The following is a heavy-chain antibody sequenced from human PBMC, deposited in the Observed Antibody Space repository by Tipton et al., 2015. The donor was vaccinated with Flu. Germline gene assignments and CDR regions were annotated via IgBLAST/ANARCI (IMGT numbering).Heavy chain of an antibody. CDR3: ASSDGSGSYYNSHDAFDI. CDR1: GYTFTSYG. CDR2: ISAYNGNT. V-gene: IGHV1-18*01. D-gene: IGHD3-10*01. Sequence: QLVQSGAEVKKPGASVKVSCKASGYTFTSYGISWVRQAPGQGLEWMGWISAYNGNTNYAQKLQGRVTMTTDTSTGTAYMELRSLRSDDTAVYYCASSDGSGSYYNSHDAFDIWGQGTMVTVSS. J-gene: IGHJ3*02.